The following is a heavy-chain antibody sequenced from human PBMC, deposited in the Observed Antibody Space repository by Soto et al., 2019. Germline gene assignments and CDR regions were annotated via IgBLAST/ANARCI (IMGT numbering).Heavy chain of an antibody. J-gene: IGHJ4*02. CDR2: ISSRGTTI. CDR1: GFTFGTYA. CDR3: VSPSDWPDY. D-gene: IGHD2-21*02. V-gene: IGHV3-48*03. Sequence: EVQLLESGGGLVQPGGSLRLSCAASGFTFGTYAMNWVRQAPGKGLEWVSYISSRGTTIYYADSVKGRFTISRDNAKNSLFLQMNSLRAEDTAVYYCVSPSDWPDYWGQGTPVTVSS.